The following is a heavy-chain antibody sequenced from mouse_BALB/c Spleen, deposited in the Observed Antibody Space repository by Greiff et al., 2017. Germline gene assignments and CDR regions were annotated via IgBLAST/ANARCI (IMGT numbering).Heavy chain of an antibody. CDR1: GFTFSSYY. CDR2: INSNGGST. D-gene: IGHD1-1*01. CDR3: ARQGDYYGSKGYFDY. V-gene: IGHV5-6-2*01. Sequence: EVHLVESGGGLVKLGGSLKLSCAASGFTFSSYYMSWVRQTPEKRLELVAAINSNGGSTYYPDTVKGRFTISRDNAKNTLYLQMSSLKSEDTALYYCARQGDYYGSKGYFDYWGQGTTLTVSS. J-gene: IGHJ2*01.